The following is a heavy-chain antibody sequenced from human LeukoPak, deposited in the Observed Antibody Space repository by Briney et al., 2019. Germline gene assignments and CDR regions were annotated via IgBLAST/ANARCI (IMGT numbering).Heavy chain of an antibody. CDR1: GFTFSNFA. CDR3: AKVGVGWVAFEY. CDR2: ISDSGGGT. J-gene: IGHJ4*02. D-gene: IGHD3-16*01. Sequence: GGSLRLSCAASGFTFSNFAMSWVCQAPGKGLQRVSAISDSGGGTYYAESVKGRFTISRDNSKNTLYLQMNNLRAEDTAVYYCAKVGVGWVAFEYWGQGTLVTVSS. V-gene: IGHV3-23*01.